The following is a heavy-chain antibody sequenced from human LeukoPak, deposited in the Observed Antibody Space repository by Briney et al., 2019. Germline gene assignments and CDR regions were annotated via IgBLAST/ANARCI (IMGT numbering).Heavy chain of an antibody. V-gene: IGHV4-59*01. CDR2: IYYSGST. D-gene: IGHD3-10*01. CDR1: GGSISSYY. CDR3: ARAPLRDGSGSYYPN. Sequence: SETLSLTCTVSGGSISSYYWSWIRQPPGKGLEWIGYIYYSGSTNYNPSLKSRVTISVDTSKNQFSLKLSSVTAADTAVYYCARAPLRDGSGSYYPNWGQGTLVTVSS. J-gene: IGHJ4*02.